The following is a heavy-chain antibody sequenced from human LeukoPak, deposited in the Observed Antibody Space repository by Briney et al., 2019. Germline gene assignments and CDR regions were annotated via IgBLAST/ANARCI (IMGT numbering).Heavy chain of an antibody. V-gene: IGHV3-21*01. Sequence: GGSLRLSCAASGITFNSYTMNWVRQAPGKGLEWVSSISSSTSYIYYADSVKGRFTISRDNSKNTLYLQMNSLRAEDTAVYYCAKDGGWSSSGWVYYYYYYMDVWGKGTTVTISS. CDR1: GITFNSYT. J-gene: IGHJ6*03. CDR2: ISSSTSYI. CDR3: AKDGGWSSSGWVYYYYYYMDV. D-gene: IGHD6-19*01.